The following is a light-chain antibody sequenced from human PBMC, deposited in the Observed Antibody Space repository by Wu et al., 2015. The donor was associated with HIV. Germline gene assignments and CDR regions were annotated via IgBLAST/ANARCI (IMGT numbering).Light chain of an antibody. CDR1: QNIYTY. J-gene: IGKJ4*01. CDR2: EAS. CDR3: QQRSNWLLT. Sequence: EIVLTQSPATLSLSPGERATLSCRASQNIYTYLAWFQQKPGQAPRLLIYEASSRATGIPDRFTASGSGTDFTLTISNLEPEDFAVYYCQQRSNWLLTFGGGTRVEIK. V-gene: IGKV3-11*01.